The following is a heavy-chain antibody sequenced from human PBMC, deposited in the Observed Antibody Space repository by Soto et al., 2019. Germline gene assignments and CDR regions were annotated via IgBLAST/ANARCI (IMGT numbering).Heavy chain of an antibody. V-gene: IGHV1-46*03. J-gene: IGHJ5*02. Sequence: QVHLVQSGAEVRMPGASVKVSCKASGYTFTDYFMHWVRQAPGKGLEWMGIINPRSGDTGYAQKSHGRVIITTDTSTSTVYLELRGLTSEDTAIYYCARRVCYNSNCFSNWFDPWGQGSLVTVSS. CDR3: ARRVCYNSNCFSNWFDP. CDR1: GYTFTDYF. CDR2: INPRSGDT. D-gene: IGHD6-13*01.